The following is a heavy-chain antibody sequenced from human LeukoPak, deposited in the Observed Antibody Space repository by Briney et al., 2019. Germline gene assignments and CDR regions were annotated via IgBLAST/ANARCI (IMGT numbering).Heavy chain of an antibody. CDR3: ARESSSGWYYFDY. J-gene: IGHJ4*02. Sequence: GGSLRLSCAASGFTVSSNYMSWVRQAPGQGLEWVSIIYSGGSTFYADSVKGRFTISRDNSKNTLYLQMNSLRAEDTAVYYCARESSSGWYYFDYWGQGTLVTVSS. CDR1: GFTVSSNY. V-gene: IGHV3-53*01. D-gene: IGHD6-19*01. CDR2: IYSGGST.